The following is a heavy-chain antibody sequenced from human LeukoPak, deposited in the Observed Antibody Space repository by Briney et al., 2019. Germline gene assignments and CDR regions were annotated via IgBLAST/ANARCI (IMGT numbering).Heavy chain of an antibody. Sequence: SETLSLTCTVAGGSISSYYWSWIRQPPGKGLEWIGYIYYSGSTNYNPSLKSRVTISVDTSKNQFSLKLSSVTAADTAVYYCARGPRIAAPFYYWVQGTLVTVSS. J-gene: IGHJ4*02. D-gene: IGHD6-6*01. CDR3: ARGPRIAAPFYY. CDR1: GGSISSYY. CDR2: IYYSGST. V-gene: IGHV4-59*01.